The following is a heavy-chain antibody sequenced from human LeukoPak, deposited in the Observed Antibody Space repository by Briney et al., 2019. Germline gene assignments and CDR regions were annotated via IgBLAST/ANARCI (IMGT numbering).Heavy chain of an antibody. J-gene: IGHJ6*02. CDR3: ARGLYGSGNSYYYYYGMDV. D-gene: IGHD3-10*01. CDR2: IKQDGSEK. CDR1: GFTFSSYW. V-gene: IGHV3-7*03. Sequence: GGSLRLSCAASGFTFSSYWMSWVRQAPGKGLEWVANIKQDGSEKYYVDSVKGRFTISRDNAKNSLYLQTNSLRAEDTAVYYCARGLYGSGNSYYYYYGMDVWGLGTTVTVSS.